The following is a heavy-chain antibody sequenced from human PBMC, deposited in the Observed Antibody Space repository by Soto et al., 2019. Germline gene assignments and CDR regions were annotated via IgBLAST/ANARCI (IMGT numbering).Heavy chain of an antibody. D-gene: IGHD6-13*01. CDR1: GGSISSSRSY. CDR3: ARQAAAPGIDLWFDP. J-gene: IGHJ5*02. Sequence: QLQLQESGPGLVKPSETLSLTCNVSGGSISSSRSYWAWFRQPPGKELEWIANIFYAGNTYYNPFLKSRVNVSVDTSKNQSSLKLDSVTAADTAVYYCARQAAAPGIDLWFDPWGQGTLVTVSS. V-gene: IGHV4-39*01. CDR2: IFYAGNT.